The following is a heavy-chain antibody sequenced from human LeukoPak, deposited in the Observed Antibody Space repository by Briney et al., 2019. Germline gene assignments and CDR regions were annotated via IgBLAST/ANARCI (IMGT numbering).Heavy chain of an antibody. J-gene: IGHJ4*02. CDR2: INPNSGGT. V-gene: IGHV1-2*02. CDR3: ARDLDIVVVVAAGD. D-gene: IGHD2-15*01. CDR1: GYTFTDYY. Sequence: ASVKVSCKASGYTFTDYYIHWVRQAPGQGLEWMGWINPNSGGTNYAQKFQGRVTMTRDTSISTAYMELSRLRSDDTAVYCCARDLDIVVVVAAGDWGQGTLVTVSS.